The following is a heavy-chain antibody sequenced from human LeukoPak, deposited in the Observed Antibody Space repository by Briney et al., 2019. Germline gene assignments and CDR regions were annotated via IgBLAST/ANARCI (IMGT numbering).Heavy chain of an antibody. V-gene: IGHV4-34*01. J-gene: IGHJ4*02. CDR3: ARSMYYYDSSGWDY. D-gene: IGHD3-22*01. Sequence: SETLSLTCGVYGGSFSGYYWSWIRQPPGKGLEWIGEINHSGSTNYNPSLKSRVTISVDTSKNQFSLKLSSVTAADTAVYYCARSMYYYDSSGWDYWVQGTLVTVSS. CDR1: GGSFSGYY. CDR2: INHSGST.